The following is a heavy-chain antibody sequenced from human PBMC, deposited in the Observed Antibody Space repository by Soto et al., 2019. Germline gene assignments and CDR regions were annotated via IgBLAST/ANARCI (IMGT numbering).Heavy chain of an antibody. J-gene: IGHJ6*02. CDR1: GFIFSTYA. Sequence: QVQLVESGGGVVQPGRSLRLSCAASGFIFSTYAMHWVRQAPGKGLEWVALISYDGGNEYYADSVKGRFTISRDDSEKTLYLQMIGLRADDTAVYYCTRDSGIVLVPVTSMDVWGQGTTVTVSS. CDR3: TRDSGIVLVPVTSMDV. CDR2: ISYDGGNE. V-gene: IGHV3-30-3*01. D-gene: IGHD2-2*01.